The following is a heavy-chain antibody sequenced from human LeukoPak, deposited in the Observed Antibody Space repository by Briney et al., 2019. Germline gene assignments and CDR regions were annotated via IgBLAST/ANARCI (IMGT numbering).Heavy chain of an antibody. CDR2: IYTSGST. CDR3: ARTQFVPAAIIWLDP. D-gene: IGHD2-2*01. Sequence: SETLSLTCTVSGGSISSYYWSWIRQPPGKGLEWIGYIYTSGSTNYNPSLKSRVTISVDTSKNQFSLKLSSVTAADTAVYYCARTQFVPAAIIWLDPWGQGTLVTVSS. CDR1: GGSISSYY. J-gene: IGHJ5*02. V-gene: IGHV4-4*09.